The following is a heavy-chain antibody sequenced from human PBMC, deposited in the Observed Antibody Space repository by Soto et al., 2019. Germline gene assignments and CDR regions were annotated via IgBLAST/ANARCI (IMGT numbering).Heavy chain of an antibody. CDR1: GGSISSNNW. CDR3: ARAGDYPLTGAFDV. J-gene: IGHJ3*01. Sequence: QVQLQESGPGLVKPSGTLSLTCAVSGGSISSNNWWSWVRQPPGKGLEWIGEIYHSVSTNYNPSLKSRVTISVDKSKNEFSLKLGSVTAADTAMYYCARAGDYPLTGAFDVWGQWTMVTVSS. V-gene: IGHV4-4*02. D-gene: IGHD4-17*01. CDR2: IYHSVST.